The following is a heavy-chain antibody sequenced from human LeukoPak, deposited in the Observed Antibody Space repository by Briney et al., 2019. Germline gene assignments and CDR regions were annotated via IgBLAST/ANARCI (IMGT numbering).Heavy chain of an antibody. V-gene: IGHV4-61*01. CDR1: GYSISSGYY. J-gene: IGHJ4*02. CDR3: ARRGGTMEHFDY. CDR2: IYYSGST. D-gene: IGHD3-10*01. Sequence: SETLSLTCAVSGYSISSGYYWSWIRQPPGKGLEWIGYIYYSGSTNYNPSLKSRVTISVDTSKNQFSLKLSSVTAADTAVYYCARRGGTMEHFDYWGQGTLVTVSS.